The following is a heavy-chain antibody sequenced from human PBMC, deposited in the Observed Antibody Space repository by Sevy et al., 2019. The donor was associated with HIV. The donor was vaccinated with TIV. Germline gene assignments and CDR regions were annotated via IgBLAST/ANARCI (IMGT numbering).Heavy chain of an antibody. CDR2: IYTSGYT. CDR3: ARTVAPAIRRAFDI. D-gene: IGHD2-21*02. V-gene: IGHV4-4*07. Sequence: SETLSLTCTVSGGSISTYYWSWVRQPAGKGLEWIGRIYTSGYTNYNPSLNSRVTMSIDTSKNQFSLKLSSVTAADTALYYCARTVAPAIRRAFDIWGQGTMVTVSS. J-gene: IGHJ3*02. CDR1: GGSISTYY.